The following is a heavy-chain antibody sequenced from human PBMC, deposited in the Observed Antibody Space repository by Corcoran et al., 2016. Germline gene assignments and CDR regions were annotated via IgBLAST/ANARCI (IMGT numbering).Heavy chain of an antibody. CDR2: INHSGST. V-gene: IGHV4-34*01. J-gene: IGHJ5*02. Sequence: QVQLQQWGAGLLKPSETLSLTCAVYGGSFSGYYWSWIRQPPGKGLEWIGEINHSGSTNYNPSLKSRVTISVDTSKNQFSLELSSVTAADTAVYDCARGRREGWFDPWGQGTLVTVSS. D-gene: IGHD1-26*01. CDR1: GGSFSGYY. CDR3: ARGRREGWFDP.